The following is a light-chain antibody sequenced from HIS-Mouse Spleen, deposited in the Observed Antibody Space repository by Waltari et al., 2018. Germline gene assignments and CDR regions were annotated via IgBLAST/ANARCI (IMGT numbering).Light chain of an antibody. J-gene: IGLJ2*01. V-gene: IGLV3-10*01. CDR3: YSTDSSGNHRV. CDR2: EDS. CDR1: ALPKKY. Sequence: SYELTQPPSVSVSPGQTARITCSGDALPKKYAYWDQQKSGQAPVLVIYEDSKRPSGIPERFSGSSSWTMATLTISGAQVEDEADYYFYSTDSSGNHRVFGGGTKLTVL.